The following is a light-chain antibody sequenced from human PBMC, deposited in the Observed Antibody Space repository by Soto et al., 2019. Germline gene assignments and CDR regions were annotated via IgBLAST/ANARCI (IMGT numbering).Light chain of an antibody. J-gene: IGLJ3*02. CDR3: SSFTNINTRV. CDR1: SSDVGGYNY. Sequence: QSVLTQPASVSGSPGQSITISCTGTSSDVGGYNYVSWYQQHAGKAPKLIIYDVTKRPSGVSDRFSGSKSGNTASLTISGLQAEDEGDYFCSSFTNINTRVFGGGTKLTVL. CDR2: DVT. V-gene: IGLV2-14*03.